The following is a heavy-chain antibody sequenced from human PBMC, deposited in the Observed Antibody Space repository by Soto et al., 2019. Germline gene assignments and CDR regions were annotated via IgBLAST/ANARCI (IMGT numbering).Heavy chain of an antibody. Sequence: EVQLVESGGGLVQPGRSLRLSCAASGFSFENYAMHWVRQAPGKGLEWVSGISWHSGNLGYADSVRGRFTISRDNAKNSLYLQMNSLRPEDTGLYYCAKDKVYSNYERYFDYWGQGTLVTVSS. CDR3: AKDKVYSNYERYFDY. D-gene: IGHD4-4*01. CDR2: ISWHSGNL. V-gene: IGHV3-9*01. CDR1: GFSFENYA. J-gene: IGHJ4*02.